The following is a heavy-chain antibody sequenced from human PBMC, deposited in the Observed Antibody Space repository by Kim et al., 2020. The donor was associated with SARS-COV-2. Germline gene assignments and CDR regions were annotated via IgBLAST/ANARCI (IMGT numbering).Heavy chain of an antibody. V-gene: IGHV5-10-1*01. D-gene: IGHD2-15*01. Sequence: SYTNYSPSFQGHVTISADKSISTAYLQWSSLKASDTAMYYCARQGSWFDPWGQGTLVTVSS. CDR3: ARQGSWFDP. CDR2: SYT. J-gene: IGHJ5*02.